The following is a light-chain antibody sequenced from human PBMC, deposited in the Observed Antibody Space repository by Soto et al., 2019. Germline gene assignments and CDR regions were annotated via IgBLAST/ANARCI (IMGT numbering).Light chain of an antibody. CDR2: GNS. V-gene: IGLV1-40*01. CDR3: QSYASSLSGYV. CDR1: SSNIGAGYD. J-gene: IGLJ1*01. Sequence: QSVLTQPPSVSGAPGQRVTISCTGSSSNIGAGYDVHWYQQLPGTAPKLLIYGNSNRPSGVPDRFSGSKSGTSACLAITGLQAEDEADYYCQSYASSLSGYVFGTGTKVTVL.